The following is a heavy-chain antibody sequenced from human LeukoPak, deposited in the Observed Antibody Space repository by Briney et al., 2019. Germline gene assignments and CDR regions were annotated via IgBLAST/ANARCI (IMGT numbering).Heavy chain of an antibody. CDR3: ARWSPLYCSGGSCWGFDY. V-gene: IGHV1-18*01. D-gene: IGHD2-15*01. J-gene: IGHJ4*02. CDR2: TSAYNGNT. CDR1: GYTFTSYG. Sequence: EASVKVSCKASGYTFTSYGISWVRQAPGQGLEWMGWTSAYNGNTSYAQKLQGRVTMTTDTSTSTAYMELRSLRSDDTAVYYCARWSPLYCSGGSCWGFDYWGQGTLVTVSS.